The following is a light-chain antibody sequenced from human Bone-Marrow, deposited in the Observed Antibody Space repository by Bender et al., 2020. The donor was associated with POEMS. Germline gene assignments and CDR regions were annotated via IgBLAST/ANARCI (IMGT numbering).Light chain of an antibody. Sequence: SYELTQSPSVSVSPGRTARITCSGDAVSTEYTYWYQQKPGQAPRLVIYKDTERPSGIPERFSGSSSGTTVTLIISAVQAEDEADYYCQSRGTYWAFGGGTKVTVL. V-gene: IGLV3-25*03. J-gene: IGLJ3*02. CDR1: AVSTEY. CDR3: QSRGTYWA. CDR2: KDT.